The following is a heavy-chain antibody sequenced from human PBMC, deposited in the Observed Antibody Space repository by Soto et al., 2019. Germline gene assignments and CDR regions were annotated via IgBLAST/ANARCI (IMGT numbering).Heavy chain of an antibody. J-gene: IGHJ4*02. CDR2: ISGSGGST. D-gene: IGHD1-26*01. V-gene: IGHV3-23*01. CDR1: GFTFSSYA. CDR3: AKRSGSYYSY. Sequence: PGGSLTLSCAASGFTFSSYAISWVRQAPGKGLEWVSAISGSGGSTYYADSVKGRFTISRDNSKNTLYLQMNSLRAEDTAVYYCAKRSGSYYSYWGQGTLVTVSS.